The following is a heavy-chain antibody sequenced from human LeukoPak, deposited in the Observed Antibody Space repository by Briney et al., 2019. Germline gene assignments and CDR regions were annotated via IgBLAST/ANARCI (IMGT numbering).Heavy chain of an antibody. J-gene: IGHJ2*01. Sequence: SETLSLTCAVYGGSFGGYYWSWIRQPPGKGLEWIGEINHSGSTNYNPSLKSRVTISVDTSKNQFSLKLSSVTAADTAVYYCARDALYCSSSSCYRYWYFDLWGRGTLVTVSS. CDR3: ARDALYCSSSSCYRYWYFDL. CDR1: GGSFGGYY. D-gene: IGHD2-2*01. CDR2: INHSGST. V-gene: IGHV4-34*01.